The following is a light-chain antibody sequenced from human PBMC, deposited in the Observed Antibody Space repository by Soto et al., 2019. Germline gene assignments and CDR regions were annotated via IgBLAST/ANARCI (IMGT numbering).Light chain of an antibody. CDR1: QSVSSN. CDR3: QQYNNWPPGWT. J-gene: IGKJ1*01. V-gene: IGKV3-15*01. CDR2: GAS. Sequence: EIVMTQSPATLSVSPGERATLSCRASQSVSSNLAWYQQKPGQAPRLLIYGASTSATGIQARFSGSGSGTEFTLTISSLQSEDFAVYYCQQYNNWPPGWTFGQGTKVEIK.